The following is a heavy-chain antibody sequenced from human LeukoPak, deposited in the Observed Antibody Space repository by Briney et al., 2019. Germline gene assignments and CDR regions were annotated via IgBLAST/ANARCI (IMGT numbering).Heavy chain of an antibody. CDR1: GFTFSTYV. V-gene: IGHV3-23*01. CDR3: AKAYGSGSYYPRGFDP. Sequence: GGSLRLSCEASGFTFSTYVMSWVRQAPGKGLEWVSGISGSGSLTYYADSVKGRFTISRDNSKNTLYLQMNSLRAEDTAVYYCAKAYGSGSYYPRGFDPWGQGTLVTVSS. J-gene: IGHJ5*02. CDR2: ISGSGSLT. D-gene: IGHD3-10*01.